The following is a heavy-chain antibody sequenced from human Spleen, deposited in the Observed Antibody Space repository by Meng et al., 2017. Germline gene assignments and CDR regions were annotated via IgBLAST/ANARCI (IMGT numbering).Heavy chain of an antibody. D-gene: IGHD6-19*01. J-gene: IGHJ4*02. CDR1: GFTFSSYA. Sequence: LSLTCAASGFTFSSYAVTWVRQAPGKGLEWVSGISVGGIGTYYADSVKGRFTISRDDSKNTLYLQLNSLRAEDTAVYYCAKMRSSSWTGVENWGQGTLVTVSS. CDR2: ISVGGIGT. CDR3: AKMRSSSWTGVEN. V-gene: IGHV3-23*01.